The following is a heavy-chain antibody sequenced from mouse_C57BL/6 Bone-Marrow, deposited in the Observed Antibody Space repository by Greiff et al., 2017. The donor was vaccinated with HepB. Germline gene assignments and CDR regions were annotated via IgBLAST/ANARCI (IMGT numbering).Heavy chain of an antibody. CDR2: IHPISGST. J-gene: IGHJ4*01. Sequence: QVQLQQPGAELVKPGASVKLSCKASGYTFTSYWMHWVKQRPGQGLEWIGMIHPISGSTNYNEKFKSKATLTVDKSSSTAYMQLSSLTSEDSAVYYCARGCKDYYAMDYWGQGTSVTVSS. V-gene: IGHV1-64*01. CDR3: ARGCKDYYAMDY. CDR1: GYTFTSYW.